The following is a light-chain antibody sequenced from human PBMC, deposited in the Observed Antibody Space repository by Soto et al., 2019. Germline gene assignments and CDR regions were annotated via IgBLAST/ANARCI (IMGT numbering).Light chain of an antibody. CDR1: QSVSSN. Sequence: EIVLTQSPGTLSLSPGERATLSCRASQSVSSNLAWYQQKPGQAPRLIIYGASTRATGIPARFSGSGSGTEFTLTISSLQSEDFAVYYCQQYNNWLWTFGQGTKVDIK. CDR3: QQYNNWLWT. J-gene: IGKJ1*01. V-gene: IGKV3-15*01. CDR2: GAS.